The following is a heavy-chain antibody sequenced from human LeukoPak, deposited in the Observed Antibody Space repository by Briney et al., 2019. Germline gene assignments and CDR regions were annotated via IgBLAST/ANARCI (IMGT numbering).Heavy chain of an antibody. Sequence: SEALSLTCTVSGGSISSYYWSWIRQPPGKGLEWIAYISDIGSINYNPSLKSRVTISLDTSKSQFSLKLSSVTAADTAVYYCAGHHPRNTVDFWGQGTLVTVSS. D-gene: IGHD2/OR15-2a*01. CDR3: AGHHPRNTVDF. CDR1: GGSISSYY. CDR2: ISDIGSI. J-gene: IGHJ4*02. V-gene: IGHV4-59*08.